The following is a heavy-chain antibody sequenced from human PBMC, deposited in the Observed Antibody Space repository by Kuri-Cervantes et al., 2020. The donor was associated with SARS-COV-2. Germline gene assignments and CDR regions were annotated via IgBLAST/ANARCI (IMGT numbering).Heavy chain of an antibody. Sequence: ASVKVSCKASGYTFTSYGISWVRQAPGQGLEWMGWISAYNGNKNYAQKLQGRVTMTTDTSTSTAYMELRSLRSEDTAVYYCARDTRYYYDSSGYAEPFDYWGQGTLVTVSS. CDR3: ARDTRYYYDSSGYAEPFDY. V-gene: IGHV1-18*01. CDR2: ISAYNGNK. J-gene: IGHJ4*02. CDR1: GYTFTSYG. D-gene: IGHD3-22*01.